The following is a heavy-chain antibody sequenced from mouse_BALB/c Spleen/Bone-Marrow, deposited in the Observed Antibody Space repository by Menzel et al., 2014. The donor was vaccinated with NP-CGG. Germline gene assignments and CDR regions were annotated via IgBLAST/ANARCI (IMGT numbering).Heavy chain of an antibody. CDR2: IWAGGST. J-gene: IGHJ3*01. CDR1: GFSLTSYG. D-gene: IGHD3-1*01. Sequence: VKLMESGPGLVAPSQSLSITCTVSGFSLTSYGVHWVRQPPGKGLEWLGVIWAGGSTNHNSALMSRLSISKDNSKSQVFLKMNSLQTDDTAMYYCARDRGPPYWGQGTLVTVSA. CDR3: ARDRGPPY. V-gene: IGHV2-9*02.